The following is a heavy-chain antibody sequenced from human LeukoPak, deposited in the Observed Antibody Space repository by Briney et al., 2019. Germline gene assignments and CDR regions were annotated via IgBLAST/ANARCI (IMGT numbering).Heavy chain of an antibody. J-gene: IGHJ4*02. CDR3: ARDTQYYDFWSGYYAFDY. CDR2: IYTSGST. Sequence: SETLSLTCTVSGGSISSGSYYWSWIRQPAGKGLEWIGRIYTSGSTNYSPSLKSRVTISEDTSKNQFSLKLSSVTAADTAVYYCARDTQYYDFWSGYYAFDYWGQGTLVTVSS. CDR1: GGSISSGSYY. D-gene: IGHD3-3*01. V-gene: IGHV4-61*02.